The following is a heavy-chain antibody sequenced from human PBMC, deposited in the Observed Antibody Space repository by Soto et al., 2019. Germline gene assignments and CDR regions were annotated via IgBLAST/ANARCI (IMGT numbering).Heavy chain of an antibody. CDR3: SRVDPGETSPFDH. CDR2: INPFDGSR. CDR1: GYILTSYY. J-gene: IGHJ4*01. D-gene: IGHD3-10*01. Sequence: ASVKVSCKASGYILTSYYIHWVRQAPGQGREWMGWINPFDGSRMFAQSFQGRVTMTRDTSTSTVYMEVSSLRSEDTAVYYCSRVDPGETSPFDHWG. V-gene: IGHV1-46*03.